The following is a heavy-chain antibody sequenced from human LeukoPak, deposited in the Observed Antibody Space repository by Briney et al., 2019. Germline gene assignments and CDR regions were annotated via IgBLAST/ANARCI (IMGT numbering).Heavy chain of an antibody. D-gene: IGHD5-18*01. J-gene: IGHJ3*02. V-gene: IGHV4-39*02. Sequence: PSETLSLTCTVSGGSISSSSYYRGWIRQPPGKGLEWIGSTHYSGSTYYNPSLKSRVTISVDTSKKQFSLKLSSVTAADTAVYYCARDSSDTADAFDIWGQGTMVTVSS. CDR1: GGSISSSSYY. CDR2: THYSGST. CDR3: ARDSSDTADAFDI.